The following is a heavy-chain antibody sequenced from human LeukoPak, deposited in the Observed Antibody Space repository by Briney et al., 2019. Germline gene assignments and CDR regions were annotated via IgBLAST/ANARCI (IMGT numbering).Heavy chain of an antibody. CDR2: INAGNGNT. V-gene: IGHV1-3*01. J-gene: IGHJ6*04. D-gene: IGHD2-2*01. CDR3: ARSVVATDYYYYGMDV. Sequence: ASVKVSCKASGYTFTSYAMHWMRQAPGQRLEWMGWINAGNGNTKYSQKFQGRVTITRDTSASTAYMELSSLRSEDTAVYYCARSVVATDYYYYGMDVWGKGTTVTVSS. CDR1: GYTFTSYA.